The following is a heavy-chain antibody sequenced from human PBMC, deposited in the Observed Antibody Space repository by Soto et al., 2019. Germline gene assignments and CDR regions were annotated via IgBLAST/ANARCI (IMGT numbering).Heavy chain of an antibody. J-gene: IGHJ6*02. V-gene: IGHV3-23*01. Sequence: GGSLRLSCAASGVTFSSYAMSWVRQAPGKGLEWVSAISGSGGSTYYADSVKGRFTISRDNSNNTLYLQMNTLRPADTAVYYCATDSPTPSSSYGMDVWGQGTTVTVSS. CDR3: ATDSPTPSSSYGMDV. CDR2: ISGSGGST. CDR1: GVTFSSYA. D-gene: IGHD4-4*01.